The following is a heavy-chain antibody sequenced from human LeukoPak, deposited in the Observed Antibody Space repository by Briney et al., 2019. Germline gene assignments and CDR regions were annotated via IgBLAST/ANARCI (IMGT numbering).Heavy chain of an antibody. V-gene: IGHV3-23*01. J-gene: IGHJ3*02. Sequence: GGSLRLSCAASGFTFSSYAMSWVRQAPGKGLEWDSAISGSGGTTYYADSVKGRFTISRDNSKNTLYLQMNSLRAEDTAVYYCAKVEGVAIFGVVITGAFDIWGQGTMVTVSS. CDR1: GFTFSSYA. CDR2: ISGSGGTT. CDR3: AKVEGVAIFGVVITGAFDI. D-gene: IGHD3-3*01.